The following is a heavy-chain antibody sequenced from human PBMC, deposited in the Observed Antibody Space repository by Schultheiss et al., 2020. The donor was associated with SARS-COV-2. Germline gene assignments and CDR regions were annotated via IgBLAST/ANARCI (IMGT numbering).Heavy chain of an antibody. J-gene: IGHJ4*02. V-gene: IGHV4-59*12. CDR1: GGSFSGFY. CDR3: ARNKGYYAYYFDY. CDR2: IYYSGST. D-gene: IGHD1-26*01. Sequence: SETLSLTCAVYGGSFSGFYWSWIRQPPGKGLEWIGYIYYSGSTNYNPSLKSRVTISVDTSKNQFSLKLSSVTAADTAVYYCARNKGYYAYYFDYWGQGTLVTVSS.